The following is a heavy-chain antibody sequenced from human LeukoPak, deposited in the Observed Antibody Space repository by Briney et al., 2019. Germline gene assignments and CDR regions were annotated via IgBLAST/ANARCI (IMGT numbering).Heavy chain of an antibody. D-gene: IGHD6-19*01. V-gene: IGHV3-23*01. CDR3: AKDHSSGWYYFDY. CDR1: GFTFSSYA. CDR2: ISGSGGST. Sequence: GGSLRLSCAASGFTFSSYAMSWVRQAQGKGLEWVSAISGSGGSTYYADSVKGRFTISRDNSKNTPYLQMNSLRAEDTAVYYCAKDHSSGWYYFDYWGQGTLVTV. J-gene: IGHJ4*02.